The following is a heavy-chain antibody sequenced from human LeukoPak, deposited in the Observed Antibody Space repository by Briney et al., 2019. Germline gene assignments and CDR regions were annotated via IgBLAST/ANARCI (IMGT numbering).Heavy chain of an antibody. CDR2: IYYSGST. Sequence: SETLSLTCTVSGGSISSGGYYWSWIRQHPGKGLEWIGYIYYSGSTYYNPSLKSRVTISVDTSKNQFSLKLSSVTAADTAVYYCARVGSGPVLDYWGQGTLVTVSP. V-gene: IGHV4-31*03. J-gene: IGHJ4*02. CDR1: GGSISSGGYY. D-gene: IGHD2-15*01. CDR3: ARVGSGPVLDY.